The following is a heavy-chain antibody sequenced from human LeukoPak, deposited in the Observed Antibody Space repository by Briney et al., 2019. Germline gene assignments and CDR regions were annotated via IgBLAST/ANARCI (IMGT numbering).Heavy chain of an antibody. CDR1: GYTFTGYY. CDR2: INPNSGGT. V-gene: IGHV1-2*06. J-gene: IGHJ5*02. CDR3: ARDTITMGINWFDP. D-gene: IGHD3-10*01. Sequence: ASVKVSCKASGYTFTGYYMHWVRQAPGQGLEWMGRINPNSGGTNYAHKFQGRVTMTRDTSISTAYMELTRLRSDDTAVYYCARDTITMGINWFDPWGQGTLVTVSS.